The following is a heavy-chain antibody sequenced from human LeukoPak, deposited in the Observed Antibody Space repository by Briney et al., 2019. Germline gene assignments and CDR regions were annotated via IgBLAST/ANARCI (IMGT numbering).Heavy chain of an antibody. V-gene: IGHV4-38-2*02. D-gene: IGHD1-1*01. J-gene: IGHJ4*02. CDR3: ARGFETGTTDY. CDR1: GYSITSAYY. Sequence: SETLSLTCTVSGYSITSAYYWGWIRQPPGKGLEWIGSFFLKGSTYYNPSLKSRVTISVDTSKNQFSLTLSSVTAADTAVYYCARGFETGTTDYWGQGTLVTVSS. CDR2: FFLKGST.